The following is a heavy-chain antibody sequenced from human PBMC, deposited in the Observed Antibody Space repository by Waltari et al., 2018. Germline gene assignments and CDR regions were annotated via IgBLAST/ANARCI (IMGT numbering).Heavy chain of an antibody. Sequence: QVQLVESGGGVVQPGTSLRLSCAASGFTFSYFSMHWVRQAPGKGLWWVAVISYDGSKPYYADSVKGRFTISRDHSNTLFLQMTNVRVDDTAIYFCARAGGWEMPSKIYYGMDVWGLGTTVTVSS. CDR1: GFTFSYFS. V-gene: IGHV3-30*04. D-gene: IGHD1-26*01. J-gene: IGHJ6*02. CDR2: ISYDGSKP. CDR3: ARAGGWEMPSKIYYGMDV.